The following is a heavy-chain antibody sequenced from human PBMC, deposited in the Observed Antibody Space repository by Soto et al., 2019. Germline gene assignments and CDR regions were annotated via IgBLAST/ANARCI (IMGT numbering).Heavy chain of an antibody. D-gene: IGHD1-26*01. CDR1: GYAFTYYS. J-gene: IGHJ5*01. Sequence: ASVKVSCKASGYAFTYYSIHWVRQAPGQRLEWMGWVTADKGITDYSQKFQGRVAITRDTYASTAYMELSSLRSEDTAIDYCARENFRQTRSYSDFWGQRSLVTVSS. CDR2: VTADKGIT. V-gene: IGHV1-3*01. CDR3: ARENFRQTRSYSDF.